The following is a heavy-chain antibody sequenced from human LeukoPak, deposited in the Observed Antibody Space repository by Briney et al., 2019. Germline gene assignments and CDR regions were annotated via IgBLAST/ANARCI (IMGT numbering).Heavy chain of an antibody. CDR3: ASRSLISGSSDY. Sequence: PGGSLRLSCAASGFTFTSYGMHWVRQAPGKGLEWVAFIRYDGTNKYYADSVKGRFTISRDNSKNTLYLQMNSLRAEDTAVYYCASRSLISGSSDYWGQGTLVTVSS. CDR2: IRYDGTNK. J-gene: IGHJ4*02. CDR1: GFTFTSYG. V-gene: IGHV3-30*02. D-gene: IGHD3-10*01.